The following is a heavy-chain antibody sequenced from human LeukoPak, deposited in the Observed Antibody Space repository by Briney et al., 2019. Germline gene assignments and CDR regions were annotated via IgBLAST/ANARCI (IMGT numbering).Heavy chain of an antibody. Sequence: ASVKVSCKASSYTFTRYGISWVRQAPGQGLEWMGWISGSNGNTNYAQKFQGRVTMTRDTSISTAYMELSRLRSDDTAVYYCARGANERWLQFSLYYFDYWGQGTLVTVSS. J-gene: IGHJ4*02. V-gene: IGHV1-18*01. D-gene: IGHD5-24*01. CDR1: SYTFTRYG. CDR2: ISGSNGNT. CDR3: ARGANERWLQFSLYYFDY.